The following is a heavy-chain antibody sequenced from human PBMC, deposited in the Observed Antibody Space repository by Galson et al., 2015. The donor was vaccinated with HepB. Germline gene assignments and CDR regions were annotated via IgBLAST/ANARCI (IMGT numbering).Heavy chain of an antibody. CDR3: ARSITMVRINTPDY. D-gene: IGHD3-10*01. CDR1: GFTFSSYA. Sequence: SLRLSCAASGFTFSSYAVHWVRQAPGKGLEWVAVIAHDGKTEHYADSVRSRFTISRDNSNNTLYLQLNSPRLEDTAVYCCARSITMVRINTPDYWGQGTLVIVSS. V-gene: IGHV3-30*17. CDR2: IAHDGKTE. J-gene: IGHJ4*02.